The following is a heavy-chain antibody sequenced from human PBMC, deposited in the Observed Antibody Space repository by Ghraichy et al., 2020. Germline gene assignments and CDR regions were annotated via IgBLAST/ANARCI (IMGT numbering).Heavy chain of an antibody. CDR3: ASGGGNWFDP. CDR1: GASISGPKW. D-gene: IGHD3-10*01. CDR2: IYHTGIT. V-gene: IGHV4-4*02. J-gene: IGHJ5*02. Sequence: SETLSLTCAVSGASISGPKWWSWVRQPPGKGLEWIGEIYHTGITNYNPSLRSRVTMSVDNSRNHFSLNLTAVTAADTAIYYCASGGGNWFDPWGQGTLVTVSS.